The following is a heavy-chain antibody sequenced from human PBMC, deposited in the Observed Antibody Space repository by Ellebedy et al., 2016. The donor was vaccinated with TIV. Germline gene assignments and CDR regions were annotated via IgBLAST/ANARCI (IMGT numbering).Heavy chain of an antibody. Sequence: MPSETLSLTCAVYGESFTSYYWSWIRQSPGKGPEWIGEVNHSGSTNSNPSLKSRVNISVDTSKNQFSLNLTSVTAADTAVYYCVRGQREFTQKPGYYYSDGMDVWGQGTAVTVSS. CDR1: GESFTSYY. V-gene: IGHV4-34*01. J-gene: IGHJ6*02. D-gene: IGHD3-10*01. CDR3: VRGQREFTQKPGYYYSDGMDV. CDR2: VNHSGST.